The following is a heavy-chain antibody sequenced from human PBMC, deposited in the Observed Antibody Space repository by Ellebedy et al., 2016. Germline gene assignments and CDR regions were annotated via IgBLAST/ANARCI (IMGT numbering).Heavy chain of an antibody. Sequence: GGSLRLXXAASGFTFSSYAMSWVRQAPGKGLEWVSAISGSGGSTYYADSVKGRFTISRDNSKNTLYLQMNSLRAEDTAVYYCAKPLVGAIDYWGQGTLVTVSS. CDR2: ISGSGGST. V-gene: IGHV3-23*01. D-gene: IGHD1-26*01. J-gene: IGHJ4*02. CDR1: GFTFSSYA. CDR3: AKPLVGAIDY.